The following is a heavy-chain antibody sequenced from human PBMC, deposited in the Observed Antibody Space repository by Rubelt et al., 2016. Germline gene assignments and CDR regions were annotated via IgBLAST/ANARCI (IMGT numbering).Heavy chain of an antibody. J-gene: IGHJ4*02. Sequence: QLQLQESGPGLVKPSETLSLTCTVSGGSISSSSYYWGWIRQPPGKGLEWIGSIYYSGSTYYNPSLKSRGPISVDTSKNQFSLKLSSVTGADTAVYYCARDIVGATDYWGQGTLVTVSS. CDR2: IYYSGST. V-gene: IGHV4-39*01. D-gene: IGHD1-26*01. CDR1: GGSISSSSYY. CDR3: ARDIVGATDY.